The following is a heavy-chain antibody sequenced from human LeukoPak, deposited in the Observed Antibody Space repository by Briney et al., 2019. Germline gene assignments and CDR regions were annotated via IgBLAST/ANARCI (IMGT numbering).Heavy chain of an antibody. D-gene: IGHD6-13*01. J-gene: IGHJ5*02. CDR1: GDSVSSNSAA. CDR2: TYYRSKWYN. V-gene: IGHV6-1*01. Sequence: SQTLSLTCAISGDSVSSNSAAWNWIRQSPSRGLEWLGRTYYRSKWYNDYAVSVKSRITINPDISKNQFSLQLNSVTPEDTAVYYCARGDSSSWYNWFDPWGQGTLVTVSS. CDR3: ARGDSSSWYNWFDP.